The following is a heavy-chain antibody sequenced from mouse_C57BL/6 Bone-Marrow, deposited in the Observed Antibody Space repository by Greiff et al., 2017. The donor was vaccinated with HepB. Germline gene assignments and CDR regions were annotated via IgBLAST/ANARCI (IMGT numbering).Heavy chain of an antibody. D-gene: IGHD2-4*01. CDR2: INPSSGYT. V-gene: IGHV1-7*01. J-gene: IGHJ3*01. CDR3: ASGYYDYPAWFAY. CDR1: GYTFTSYW. Sequence: VQLQQSGAELAKPGASVKLSCKASGYTFTSYWMHWVKQRPGQGLEWIGYINPSSGYTKYNQKFKDKATLTADKSSSTAYMQLSSLTYEDSAVYYCASGYYDYPAWFAYWGQGTLVTVSA.